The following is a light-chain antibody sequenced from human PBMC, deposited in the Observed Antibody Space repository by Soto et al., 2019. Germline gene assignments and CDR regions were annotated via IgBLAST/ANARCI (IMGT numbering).Light chain of an antibody. CDR3: QSYDSSLSGYV. V-gene: IGLV1-40*01. CDR1: SSNIGAGYD. Sequence: QPVLTQPPSVSGAPGQRVTISCTGSSSNIGAGYDVHWYQQLPGTAPKLLLYGNSNRPSGVPDRFSGSKSGTSASLAITGLQAEDEADYCYQSYDSSLSGYVFGTGTKVTVL. CDR2: GNS. J-gene: IGLJ1*01.